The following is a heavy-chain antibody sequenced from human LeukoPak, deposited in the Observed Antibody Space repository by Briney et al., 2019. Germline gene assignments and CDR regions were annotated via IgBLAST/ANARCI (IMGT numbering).Heavy chain of an antibody. CDR2: ISTSGRDI. Sequence: PGGSLRLSCAASGFTFGTYAMNWVRQAPGKGLEWVSSISTSGRDIYYADSLRGRFTISRDNAKDSLYLQMNSLRVEDTAVYYCARPRIAAGGIYYFDFWGQGTLVTVSS. CDR3: ARPRIAAGGIYYFDF. D-gene: IGHD6-13*01. CDR1: GFTFGTYA. V-gene: IGHV3-21*01. J-gene: IGHJ4*02.